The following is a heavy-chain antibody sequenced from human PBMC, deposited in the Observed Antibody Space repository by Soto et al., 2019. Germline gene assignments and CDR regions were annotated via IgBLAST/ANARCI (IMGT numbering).Heavy chain of an antibody. CDR1: GYTLTELS. CDR3: ARDSPSFDY. Sequence: ASVKVSCKVSGYTLTELSIHWVRQAPGKGLEWMGGFDPEDGETLYAQKLQGRVTMTEDTSTDTAYMELSSLSSDDTAVYYCARDSPSFDYWGQGTLVTVSS. V-gene: IGHV1-24*01. CDR2: FDPEDGET. J-gene: IGHJ4*02.